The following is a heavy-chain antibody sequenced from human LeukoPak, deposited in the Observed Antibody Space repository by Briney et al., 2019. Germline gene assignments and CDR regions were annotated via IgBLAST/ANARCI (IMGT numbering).Heavy chain of an antibody. D-gene: IGHD6-13*01. J-gene: IGHJ6*04. CDR1: GFTFSDYY. Sequence: GGSLRLSCAASGFTFSDYYMSWIRQAPGKGLEWVSYISSSSSYTNYADSVKGRFTISRDNAKNSLYLQMNSLRAEDTAVYYCARQNSSSWYHCYYYYYGMDVWGKGTTVTVSS. CDR3: ARQNSSSWYHCYYYYYGMDV. V-gene: IGHV3-11*06. CDR2: ISSSSSYT.